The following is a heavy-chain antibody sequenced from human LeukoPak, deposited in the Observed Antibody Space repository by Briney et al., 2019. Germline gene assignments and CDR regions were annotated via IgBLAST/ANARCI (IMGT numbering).Heavy chain of an antibody. CDR1: GGSISSSSYY. D-gene: IGHD2-2*01. J-gene: IGHJ4*02. Sequence: SETLSLTCTVSGGSISSSSYYWGWIRQPPGKGLEWTGSIYYSGSTYYNPSLKSRVTISVDTSKNQFSLKLSSVTAADTAVYYCARLGYCSSTSCRPTHFDYWGQGTLVTVSS. V-gene: IGHV4-39*01. CDR3: ARLGYCSSTSCRPTHFDY. CDR2: IYYSGST.